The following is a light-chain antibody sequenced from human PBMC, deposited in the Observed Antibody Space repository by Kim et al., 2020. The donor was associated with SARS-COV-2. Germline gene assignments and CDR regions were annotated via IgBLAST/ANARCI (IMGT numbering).Light chain of an antibody. Sequence: SPGERASLSWRASQSLGSNVAWYQQKPGQPPRLLIYGASTRAPGIPATFSGSGFGTDFTLTINSLQSEDFAVYYCQQYNNWPPMYTFGQGTKLEI. J-gene: IGKJ2*01. CDR2: GAS. CDR3: QQYNNWPPMYT. V-gene: IGKV3-15*01. CDR1: QSLGSN.